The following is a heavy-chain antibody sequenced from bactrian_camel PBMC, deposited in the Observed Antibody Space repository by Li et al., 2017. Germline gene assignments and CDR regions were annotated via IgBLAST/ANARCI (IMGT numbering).Heavy chain of an antibody. CDR1: GFTVSAYA. Sequence: VQLVESGGGLVQPGGSLRISCEASGFTVSAYAMSWVRQAPGKGLEWISVIHRGGSSTYYADFVKGRFTISRDNAKNTVYLQLNSLKTEDMAMYYCAKEGPNCYSGSWCSSFAYWGQGTQVTVS. D-gene: IGHD3*01. CDR3: AKEGPNCYSGSWCSSFAY. CDR2: IHRGGSST. J-gene: IGHJ6*01. V-gene: IGHV3S40*01.